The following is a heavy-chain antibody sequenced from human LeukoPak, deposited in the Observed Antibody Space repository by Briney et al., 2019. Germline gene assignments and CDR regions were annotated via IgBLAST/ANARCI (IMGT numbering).Heavy chain of an antibody. J-gene: IGHJ3*02. Sequence: PGRSLRLSCAASGFTFSSHGMHWVRQAPGKGLGWVAVISYDGSNKYYADSVKGRFTISRDNSKNTLYLQMNSLRAEDTAVYYCARARAAAAGRHGGAFDIWGQGTMVTVSS. CDR2: ISYDGSNK. CDR3: ARARAAAAGRHGGAFDI. V-gene: IGHV3-30*03. D-gene: IGHD6-13*01. CDR1: GFTFSSHG.